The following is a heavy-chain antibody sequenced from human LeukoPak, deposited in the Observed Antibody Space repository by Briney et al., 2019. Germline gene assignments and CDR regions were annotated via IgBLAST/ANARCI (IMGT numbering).Heavy chain of an antibody. CDR3: ARRSSGTYSSGWFGMDV. J-gene: IGHJ6*02. CDR1: GYSISSYY. V-gene: IGHV4-4*07. D-gene: IGHD6-19*01. CDR2: IYTRGSI. Sequence: SETLSLTCTVSGYSISSYYWSWIRQPAGKGLEGMGRIYTRGSINYNPSLKSRVTMSVDTSKNRFSLKLSSAPAADTAVYYCARRSSGTYSSGWFGMDVWGHGTTVTVSS.